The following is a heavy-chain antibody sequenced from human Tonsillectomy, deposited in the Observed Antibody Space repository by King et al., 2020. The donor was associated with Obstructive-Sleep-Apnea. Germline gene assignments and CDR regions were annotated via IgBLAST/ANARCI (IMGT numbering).Heavy chain of an antibody. Sequence: QLQESGPGLVKPSETLSLTCTVSCGSISSYYWSWIRQPAGKGLEWIGRIYTSGSTNYNPSLKSRATMSVDTSKNQFALKLSSVTAADTAVYYCARGYCSGGSCVSYNWFDPWGQGTLVTVSS. D-gene: IGHD2-15*01. CDR3: ARGYCSGGSCVSYNWFDP. J-gene: IGHJ5*02. V-gene: IGHV4-4*07. CDR2: IYTSGST. CDR1: CGSISSYY.